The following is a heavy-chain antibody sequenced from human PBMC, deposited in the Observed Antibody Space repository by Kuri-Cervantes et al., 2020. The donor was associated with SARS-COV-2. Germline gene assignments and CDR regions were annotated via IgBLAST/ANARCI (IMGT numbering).Heavy chain of an antibody. V-gene: IGHV4-39*01. Sequence: SETLSLTCTVSGDSIRGSPYYWGWIRQPPGKGLEWLATVYDSGGTCTNPSLKSRVSISVDTSKNQFSLKLRSVTAADTAVYYCARHPPRDLMPWVDWGQGTLVTVSS. CDR2: VYDSGGT. CDR1: GDSIRGSPYY. D-gene: IGHD2-2*01. CDR3: ARHPPRDLMPWVD. J-gene: IGHJ4*02.